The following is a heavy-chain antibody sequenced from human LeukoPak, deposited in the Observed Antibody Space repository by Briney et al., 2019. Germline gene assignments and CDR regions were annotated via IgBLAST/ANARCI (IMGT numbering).Heavy chain of an antibody. J-gene: IGHJ4*02. CDR2: ISASGDSI. V-gene: IGHV3-23*01. D-gene: IGHD4-17*01. CDR1: GFPFLAYA. Sequence: PGGSLRLSCAASGFPFLAYAMSWVRQAPGKGPEMIAHISASGDSIYYADSVKGRFTISRDNSRTTLYLQMNTLRVEDTAVYYCAKGVYGDHPHYFVCWGQGSLVTVSP. CDR3: AKGVYGDHPHYFVC.